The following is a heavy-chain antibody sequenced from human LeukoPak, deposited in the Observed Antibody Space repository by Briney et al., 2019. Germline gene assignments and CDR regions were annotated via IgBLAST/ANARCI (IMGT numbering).Heavy chain of an antibody. CDR3: ARPPDYGDYGIDAFDI. V-gene: IGHV3-48*01. CDR2: ISSGSTSI. J-gene: IGHJ3*02. Sequence: GGSLRLSCVASGFTFSSYSVNWVRQAPGKGLVWISYISSGSTSIFYADSVKGRFTTSRDNAKNSLYLQMNSLRAEDTAVYYCARPPDYGDYGIDAFDIWGQGTMVTVSS. D-gene: IGHD4-17*01. CDR1: GFTFSSYS.